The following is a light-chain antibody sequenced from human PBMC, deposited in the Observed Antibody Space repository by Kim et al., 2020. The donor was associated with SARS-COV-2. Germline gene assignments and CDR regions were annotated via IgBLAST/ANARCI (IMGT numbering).Light chain of an antibody. J-gene: IGKJ3*01. CDR3: QQYGSSVT. V-gene: IGKV3-20*01. Sequence: EIVLTQSPGTLSLSPGERATLSCRASQSVTSNYLAWYQQKPGQAPRLLIYGASSRATGIPDRFSGSRSGTDFTLTISRLEPEDFAVYYCQQYGSSVTFGPGTKVDIK. CDR2: GAS. CDR1: QSVTSNY.